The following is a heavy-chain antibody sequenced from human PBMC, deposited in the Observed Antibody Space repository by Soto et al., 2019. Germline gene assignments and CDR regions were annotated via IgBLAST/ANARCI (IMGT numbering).Heavy chain of an antibody. CDR3: ARRQIRKDGMDV. J-gene: IGHJ6*02. CDR2: IYPGDSDT. CDR1: GYXFTSYL. V-gene: IGHV5-51*01. Sequence: PXEXLKISCKCSGYXFTSYLFVWVRQMPGKGLEWIGIIYPGDSDTRYSPSFQGQVTISADKSISTAYLQWSSLQASDNAMYYCARRQIRKDGMDVWGQGTTGTVSS. D-gene: IGHD4-17*01.